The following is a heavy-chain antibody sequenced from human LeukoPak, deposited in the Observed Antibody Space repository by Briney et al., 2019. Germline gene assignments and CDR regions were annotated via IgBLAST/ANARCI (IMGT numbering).Heavy chain of an antibody. Sequence: SLRLSCAASGFTFDDYAMHWVRQFPGKGLEWVSGISWHSNSIDYADSVRGRFTISRDNAKNSLYLQMNSLRPEDTALYYCVKDMSASSGYEFDFWGRGTLVSVSS. CDR2: ISWHSNSI. V-gene: IGHV3-9*01. CDR3: VKDMSASSGYEFDF. CDR1: GFTFDDYA. J-gene: IGHJ4*02. D-gene: IGHD5-12*01.